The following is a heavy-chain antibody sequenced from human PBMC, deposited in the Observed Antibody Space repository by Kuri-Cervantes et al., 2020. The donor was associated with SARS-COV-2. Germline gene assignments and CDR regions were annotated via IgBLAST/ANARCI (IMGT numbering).Heavy chain of an antibody. J-gene: IGHJ4*02. CDR1: GYSISSGYY. CDR2: IYYSGST. Sequence: SQTLSLTCAVSGYSISSGYYWSWIRQPPGKGLEWIGYIYYSGSTNYNPSLKSRVTISVDTSKNQFSLKLSSVTAADTAVYYCARTYGSGTPPSYWGQGTLVTVSS. V-gene: IGHV4-61*01. D-gene: IGHD3-10*01. CDR3: ARTYGSGTPPSY.